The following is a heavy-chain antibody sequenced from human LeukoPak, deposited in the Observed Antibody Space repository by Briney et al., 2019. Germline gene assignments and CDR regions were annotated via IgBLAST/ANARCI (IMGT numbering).Heavy chain of an antibody. CDR1: GFTFSSYE. CDR3: ARDHPLVLRYFDWLSRDRYFDY. CDR2: ISSRGSTI. J-gene: IGHJ4*02. D-gene: IGHD3-9*01. Sequence: GGSLRLSCAASGFTFSSYEMNWVRQAPGKGLEWVSYISSRGSTIYYADSVKGRFTISRDNAKNSLYLQTNSLRAEDTAVYYCARDHPLVLRYFDWLSRDRYFDYWGQGTLVTVSS. V-gene: IGHV3-48*03.